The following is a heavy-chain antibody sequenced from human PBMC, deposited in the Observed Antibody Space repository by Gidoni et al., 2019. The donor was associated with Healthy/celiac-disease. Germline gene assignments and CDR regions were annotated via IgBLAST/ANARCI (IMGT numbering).Heavy chain of an antibody. V-gene: IGHV3-15*07. CDR1: GFTFSNAW. Sequence: EVQLVESGGGLVKPGGSLRLSCAEYGFTFSNAWMNWVRQAPGKGLEWVGLIKSKTDGGTTDYASPVKGRFTISRDDSKNTLYLQMNSLKTDDTAVYYCTTVRYYVSWTEVLNWGQGTLVTVSS. J-gene: IGHJ4*02. D-gene: IGHD3-10*01. CDR3: TTVRYYVSWTEVLN. CDR2: IKSKTDGGTT.